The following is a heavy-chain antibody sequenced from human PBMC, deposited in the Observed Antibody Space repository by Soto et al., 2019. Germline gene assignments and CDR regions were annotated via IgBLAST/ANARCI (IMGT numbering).Heavy chain of an antibody. Sequence: SETLSLTCAVSGVSVTNGDYYWSWMRQSPGKGLEWIGNIYYSETTSYNPSLNSRLSISIDTSRNQFSLQLTSVTAADTAIYYCARQRRGGYWFDPWGQGTLVTVSS. CDR1: GVSVTNGDYY. V-gene: IGHV4-30-4*01. J-gene: IGHJ5*02. CDR3: ARQRRGGYWFDP. CDR2: IYYSETT.